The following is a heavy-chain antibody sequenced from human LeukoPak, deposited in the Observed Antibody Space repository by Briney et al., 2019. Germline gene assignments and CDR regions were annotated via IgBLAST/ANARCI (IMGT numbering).Heavy chain of an antibody. CDR1: GFTFSSYG. CDR3: AKGSIGYCSGGSCYGIDY. V-gene: IGHV3-30*02. CDR2: IWYGGSNK. J-gene: IGHJ4*02. D-gene: IGHD2-15*01. Sequence: GGSLRLSCAASGFTFSSYGMHWVRQAPGKGLEWVAVIWYGGSNKYYADSVKGRFTISRDNSKNTLYLQMNSLRAEDTAVYYCAKGSIGYCSGGSCYGIDYWGQGTLVTVSS.